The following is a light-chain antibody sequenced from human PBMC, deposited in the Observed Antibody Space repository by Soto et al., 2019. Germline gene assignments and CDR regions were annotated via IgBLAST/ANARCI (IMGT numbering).Light chain of an antibody. V-gene: IGLV1-40*01. CDR1: SSNIGAGYD. CDR2: GNS. CDR3: QSYDSSLSGFVV. Sequence: QSVLTQPPSESGAPGQRVTISCTGSSSNIGAGYDVHWYQQLPGTAPKLLIYGNSNRPSGVPDRFSGSKSGTSASLAITGLQAEDEADYYCQSYDSSLSGFVVFGGGTKVTVL. J-gene: IGLJ2*01.